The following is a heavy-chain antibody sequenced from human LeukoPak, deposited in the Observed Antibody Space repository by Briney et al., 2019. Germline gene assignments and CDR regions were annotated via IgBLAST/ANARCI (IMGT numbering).Heavy chain of an antibody. CDR3: ARGYGSGFAY. D-gene: IGHD3-10*01. Sequence: SGTLSLTCAVYGGSFSGYYWSWIRQSPGKGLEWIGEINQSGSTNHNPSLKSRVTISVDTSKNQLSLKVSSVTAADTAVYYCARGYGSGFAYWGQGTLVTVSS. J-gene: IGHJ4*02. V-gene: IGHV4-34*01. CDR2: INQSGST. CDR1: GGSFSGYY.